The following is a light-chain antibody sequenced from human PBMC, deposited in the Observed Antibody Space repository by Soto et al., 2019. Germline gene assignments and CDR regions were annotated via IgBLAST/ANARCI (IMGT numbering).Light chain of an antibody. V-gene: IGLV2-14*01. CDR2: EVS. CDR3: SSYTSSTTSVV. Sequence: QSVLTQPASVSGSPGQSITISCTGTSSDVGGHKYVSWYQQHPDKAPKVLIFEVSNRPSGISNRFSGSKSGNTASLTISGRQAEDEDDYYCSSYTSSTTSVVFGGGTQLTVL. J-gene: IGLJ2*01. CDR1: SSDVGGHKY.